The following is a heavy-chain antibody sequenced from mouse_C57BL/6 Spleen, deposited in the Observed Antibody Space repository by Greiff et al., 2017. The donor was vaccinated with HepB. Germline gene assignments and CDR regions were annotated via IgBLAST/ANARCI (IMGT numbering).Heavy chain of an antibody. V-gene: IGHV1-50*01. J-gene: IGHJ3*01. CDR2: IDPSDSYT. Sequence: QVQLQQPGAELVKPGASVKLSCKASGYTFTSYWMQWVKQRPGQGLEWIGEIDPSDSYTNYNQKFKGKATLTVDTSSSTAYMQLSSLTSEDSAVYYCAREEGYGNGFAYWGQGTLVTVSA. CDR3: AREEGYGNGFAY. D-gene: IGHD2-1*01. CDR1: GYTFTSYW.